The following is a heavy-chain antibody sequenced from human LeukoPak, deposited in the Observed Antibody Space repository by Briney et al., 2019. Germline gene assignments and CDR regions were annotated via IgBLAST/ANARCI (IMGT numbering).Heavy chain of an antibody. CDR2: FYARGNS. D-gene: IGHD2-21*02. V-gene: IGHV4-4*07. Sequence: SETLSLTCTVSGASISAYYCNWIRQPAGKGLEWIGHFYARGNSNYNPPLKSRVTMSVDTSKSHFSLKLRSVTAADSAVYYCAKELPGAGLFDSWGLGTLVTVSS. CDR1: GASISAYY. J-gene: IGHJ4*01. CDR3: AKELPGAGLFDS.